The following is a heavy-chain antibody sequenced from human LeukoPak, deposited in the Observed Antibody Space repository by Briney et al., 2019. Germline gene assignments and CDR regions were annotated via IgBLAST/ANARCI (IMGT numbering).Heavy chain of an antibody. D-gene: IGHD6-13*01. Sequence: SETLSLTGTVSGGSISSYYWNWIRQPPGKGLEWIGYIYYSGSTNYNPSLKSRVTISVDTSKSQFSLKLSSVTAADTAVYYCARQDSSSWAREDWFDPWGQGTLVTVSP. J-gene: IGHJ5*02. CDR1: GGSISSYY. CDR2: IYYSGST. CDR3: ARQDSSSWAREDWFDP. V-gene: IGHV4-59*08.